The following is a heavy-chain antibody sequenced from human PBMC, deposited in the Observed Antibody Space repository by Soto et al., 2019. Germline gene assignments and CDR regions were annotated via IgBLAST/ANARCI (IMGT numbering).Heavy chain of an antibody. CDR2: INHSGST. V-gene: IGHV4-34*01. D-gene: IGHD2-21*02. CDR3: ARGFAYCGGDCPPYGMDV. CDR1: GGSFSGYY. J-gene: IGHJ6*02. Sequence: SETLSLTCAVYGGSFSGYYWSWIRQPPGKGLEWIGEINHSGSTNYNPSLKSRVTISVDTSKNQFSLKLSSVTAADTAVYYCARGFAYCGGDCPPYGMDVWGQGTTVT.